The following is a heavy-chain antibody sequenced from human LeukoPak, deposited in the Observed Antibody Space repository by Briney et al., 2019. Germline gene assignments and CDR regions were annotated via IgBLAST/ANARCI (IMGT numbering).Heavy chain of an antibody. CDR1: GFTFSDYY. J-gene: IGHJ4*02. D-gene: IGHD3-3*01. CDR3: ARDRRDWSGYYNLDY. V-gene: IGHV3-11*04. Sequence: PGGSLRLSCAASGFTFSDYYMSWIRQAPGKGLEWVSYITNSGSTIYYADSVKGRFTISRDNAKNSLYLQMNSLRAEDTAVYYCARDRRDWSGYYNLDYWGQGTLVTVSS. CDR2: ITNSGSTI.